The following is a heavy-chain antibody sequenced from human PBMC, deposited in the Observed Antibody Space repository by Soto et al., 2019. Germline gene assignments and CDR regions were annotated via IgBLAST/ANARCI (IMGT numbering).Heavy chain of an antibody. CDR3: ARDLIGFRGWYLGVSYYGMDV. CDR2: ISYDGSNK. CDR1: GFTFSSYA. D-gene: IGHD6-19*01. V-gene: IGHV3-30-3*01. J-gene: IGHJ6*02. Sequence: PGGSLRLSCAASGFTFSSYAMRWVRQAPGKGLEWVAVISYDGSNKYYADSVKGRFTISRDNSKNTLYLQMNSLRAEDTAVYYCARDLIGFRGWYLGVSYYGMDVWGQGTTVTVSS.